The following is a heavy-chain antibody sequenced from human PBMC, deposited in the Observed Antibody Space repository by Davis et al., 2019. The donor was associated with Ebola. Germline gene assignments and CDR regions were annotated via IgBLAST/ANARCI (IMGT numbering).Heavy chain of an antibody. Sequence: SETLSLTCSVSGGSVSNYYWSWIRQVPGKGLEWIGYRYYSGSTNYNPSLKSRVTISVDTSKNQFSLKLSSVTAADTAVYYCARDYSYDSSGYYDYWGQGTLVTVSS. D-gene: IGHD3-22*01. CDR2: RYYSGST. CDR1: GGSVSNYY. J-gene: IGHJ4*02. CDR3: ARDYSYDSSGYYDY. V-gene: IGHV4-59*02.